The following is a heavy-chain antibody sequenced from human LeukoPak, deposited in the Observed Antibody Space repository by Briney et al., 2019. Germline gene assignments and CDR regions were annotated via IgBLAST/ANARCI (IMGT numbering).Heavy chain of an antibody. CDR1: GSTFTSYG. CDR2: ISAYNGNT. J-gene: IGHJ5*02. D-gene: IGHD3-16*01. CDR3: ARGGGYWFDP. V-gene: IGHV1-18*01. Sequence: GASVTVSCKASGSTFTSYGISWVRQAPGQGLEWMGWISAYNGNTNYAQKLQGRVTMTTDTSTSKTYMELRSLRSDNTAVDYCARGGGYWFDPWGQGTLVTVSS.